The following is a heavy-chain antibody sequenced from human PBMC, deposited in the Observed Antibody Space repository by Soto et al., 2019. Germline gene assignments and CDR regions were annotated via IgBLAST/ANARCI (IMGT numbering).Heavy chain of an antibody. CDR3: ASIGMEWLFDY. Sequence: PSETLSLTCSVSGDSVSSGAYYWSWIRQPPGKGLEWIGYVYYSGSTSYNPSLETGVTISVDTSKNQFSLKLTSVTPADTAIYYCASIGMEWLFDYWGQGTLVTVSS. CDR1: GDSVSSGAYY. D-gene: IGHD3-3*01. CDR2: VYYSGST. V-gene: IGHV4-61*08. J-gene: IGHJ4*02.